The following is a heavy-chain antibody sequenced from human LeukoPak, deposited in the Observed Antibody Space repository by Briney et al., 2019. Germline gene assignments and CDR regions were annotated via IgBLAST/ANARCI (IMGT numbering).Heavy chain of an antibody. V-gene: IGHV3-23*01. D-gene: IGHD6-19*01. Sequence: GGSLRLSCAASGFTFSSYAMSWVRQAPGRGLEWVSAVSGTGGSTYYADSVKGRFAISRDNAKNTLYLQMNSLRAEDTAVYYCAKGWYSSGWYGNYYYGMDVWGQGTTVTVSS. J-gene: IGHJ6*02. CDR1: GFTFSSYA. CDR2: VSGTGGST. CDR3: AKGWYSSGWYGNYYYGMDV.